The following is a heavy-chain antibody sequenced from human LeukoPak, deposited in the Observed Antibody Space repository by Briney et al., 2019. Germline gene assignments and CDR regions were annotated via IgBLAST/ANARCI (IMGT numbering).Heavy chain of an antibody. J-gene: IGHJ4*02. CDR1: GFTFSSYA. V-gene: IGHV3-30-3*01. CDR2: ISYDGSNK. Sequence: GGSLRLSCAASGFTFSSYAMHWVRQAPGKGLEWVAVISYDGSNKYYADSVKGRFTISRDNSKNTLYLQMNSLRAEDTAVYYCARDHGGMTTIDYWGQGTLVTVSS. D-gene: IGHD4-17*01. CDR3: ARDHGGMTTIDY.